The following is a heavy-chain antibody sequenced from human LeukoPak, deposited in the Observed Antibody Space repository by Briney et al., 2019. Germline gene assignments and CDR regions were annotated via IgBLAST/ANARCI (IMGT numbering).Heavy chain of an antibody. J-gene: IGHJ4*02. D-gene: IGHD6-19*01. CDR1: GFTFSSYW. CDR3: ASRGGIRIAVPLDY. V-gene: IGHV3-7*03. Sequence: PGGSLGLSCAASGFTFSSYWMSWVRQAPEKGLEGVANIKQDGSEKYYVDSVKGRFTISRDNAKNSLYLQMNSLRADDTAVYYCASRGGIRIAVPLDYWGQGTLVTVSS. CDR2: IKQDGSEK.